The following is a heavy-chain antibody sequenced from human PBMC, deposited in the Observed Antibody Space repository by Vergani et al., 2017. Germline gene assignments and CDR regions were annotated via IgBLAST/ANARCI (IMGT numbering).Heavy chain of an antibody. CDR2: IWYDGSKE. J-gene: IGHJ6*02. D-gene: IGHD2/OR15-2a*01. V-gene: IGHV3-33*01. CDR3: AISVIAGNVGVAYFGMDV. Sequence: QVQLEESGGGVVQPGRSLRLSCAGSGFTLSSHAMHWVRQAPGKGLEWVAFIWYDGSKEYYADSVKGRFTISRDNSKNTLYLHMNNLRAADTAVYFCAISVIAGNVGVAYFGMDVWGRGTTVTVSS. CDR1: GFTLSSHA.